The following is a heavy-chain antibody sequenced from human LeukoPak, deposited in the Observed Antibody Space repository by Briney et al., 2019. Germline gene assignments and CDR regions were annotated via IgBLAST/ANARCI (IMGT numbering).Heavy chain of an antibody. D-gene: IGHD2-15*01. V-gene: IGHV1-18*01. J-gene: IGHJ4*02. CDR3: ARDPPALHCSGGSCYFDY. CDR1: GYTFTSYG. Sequence: ASVKVSCKASGYTFTSYGISWVRQAPGQGLEWMGWISAYNGNTNYAQKLQAGVTMTTDTSTSTAYMELRSLRSDDTAVYYCARDPPALHCSGGSCYFDYWGQGTLVTVSS. CDR2: ISAYNGNT.